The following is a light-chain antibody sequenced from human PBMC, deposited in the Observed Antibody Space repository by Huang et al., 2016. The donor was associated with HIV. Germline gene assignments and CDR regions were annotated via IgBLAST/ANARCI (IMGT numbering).Light chain of an antibody. CDR1: QSIIKY. V-gene: IGKV1-39*01. Sequence: DIQMTQSPSSLSASVGDRVIITCRTIQSIIKYLNWYQQMPGKAPKLLIYGASTLHGGVSSRFSGSGSGTDFTLTIRSLQPEDIATYYCQQSYKIPRTFGQGTLVEI. J-gene: IGKJ2*01. CDR2: GAS. CDR3: QQSYKIPRT.